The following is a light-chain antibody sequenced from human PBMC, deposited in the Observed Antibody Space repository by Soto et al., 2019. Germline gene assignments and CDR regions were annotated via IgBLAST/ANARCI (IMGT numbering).Light chain of an antibody. Sequence: DIVMTQSPDSLAVSLGERATINCKSSQSVLYSSNNKNYLAWYQQKPGQPPKLLIYWASTRESGVPDRFSGRGSGTEFTLTISSLQAEDVAVYYCQQYYSTPWTFGQGTKVEIK. CDR2: WAS. CDR3: QQYYSTPWT. CDR1: QSVLYSSNNKNY. V-gene: IGKV4-1*01. J-gene: IGKJ1*01.